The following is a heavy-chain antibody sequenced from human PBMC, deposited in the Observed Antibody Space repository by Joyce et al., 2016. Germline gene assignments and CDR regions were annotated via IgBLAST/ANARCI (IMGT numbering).Heavy chain of an antibody. D-gene: IGHD1-26*01. V-gene: IGHV3-23*01. CDR3: AKGGGSSAYYFEY. CDR2: ISNDGGIT. J-gene: IGHJ4*02. Sequence: EVQLLESGGGLVQPGGSLRLSCAASGFTFSTSGMSWFRQAPGKGLEGVAGISNDGGITYYADSVKGRFTISRDNSKNTLYLQMNSLRAEDTAVYYCAKGGGSSAYYFEYWGQGTLVTVSS. CDR1: GFTFSTSG.